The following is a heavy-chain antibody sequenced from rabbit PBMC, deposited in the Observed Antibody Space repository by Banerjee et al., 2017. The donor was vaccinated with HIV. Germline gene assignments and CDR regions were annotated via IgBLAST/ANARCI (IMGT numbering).Heavy chain of an antibody. D-gene: IGHD4-2*01. CDR3: ARGTAGSAINL. CDR1: GFSFSSSYW. CDR2: IYAGSSGST. V-gene: IGHV1S45*01. Sequence: QEQLEESGGGLVQPEGSLTLTCTASGFSFSSSYWICWVRQAPGKGLEWIACIYAGSSGSTQYANWAKGRFTISKTSSTKVTLQMTSLTAADTATYFCARGTAGSAINLWGPGTLVTVS. J-gene: IGHJ4*01.